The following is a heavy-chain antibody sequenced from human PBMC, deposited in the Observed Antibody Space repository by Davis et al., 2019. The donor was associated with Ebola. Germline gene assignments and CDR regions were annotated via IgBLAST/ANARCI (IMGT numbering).Heavy chain of an antibody. V-gene: IGHV4-34*01. Sequence: MPSETLSLTCTVSGGSITTYYWTWIRQSPGKGLEWLGEINEGGYTNYNPSLKSRVTISIDTSKNQFSLKLTSVTAADTAVYYCARHQRRGMDVWGQGTTVTVSS. CDR2: INEGGYT. CDR1: GGSITTYY. CDR3: ARHQRRGMDV. J-gene: IGHJ6*02. D-gene: IGHD2-2*01.